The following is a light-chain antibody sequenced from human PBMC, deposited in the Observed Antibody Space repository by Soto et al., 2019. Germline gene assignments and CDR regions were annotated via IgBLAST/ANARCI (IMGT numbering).Light chain of an antibody. Sequence: EIVMTQSPATLSVSPGERATLSCRASQSVSSNLAWYQQKPGQAPRLLIYGASTRATGIPARFSGSGSGTEFTLTISSLQSEDFAVCYCQQAQDGLTFGGGTKVEIK. J-gene: IGKJ4*01. V-gene: IGKV3-15*01. CDR3: QQAQDGLT. CDR2: GAS. CDR1: QSVSSN.